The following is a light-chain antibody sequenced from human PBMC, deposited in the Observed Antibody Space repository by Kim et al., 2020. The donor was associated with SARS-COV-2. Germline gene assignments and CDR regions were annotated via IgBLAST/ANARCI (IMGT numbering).Light chain of an antibody. CDR3: QQYYSSPYT. CDR2: WAS. CDR1: QSVLYSSHNKDY. V-gene: IGKV4-1*01. J-gene: IGKJ2*01. Sequence: SATINGKSSQSVLYSSHNKDYLAWYQLKPGQPPKLLIYWASTRESGVPDRFSGSGSGTDFTLTISSPQAEDVAVYYCQQYYSSPYTFGRGTKLEI.